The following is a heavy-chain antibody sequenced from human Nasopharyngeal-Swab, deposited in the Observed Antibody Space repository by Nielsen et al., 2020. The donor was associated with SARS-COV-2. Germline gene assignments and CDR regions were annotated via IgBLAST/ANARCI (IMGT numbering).Heavy chain of an antibody. CDR3: ARQRGSGSYWDHYYYAMDV. J-gene: IGHJ6*02. V-gene: IGHV4-39*01. Sequence: SETLSLTCTVSGGSISSSSYYWGWIRQPPGKGLEWIGSIYYSGSTYYNPSLKSRVTRSVDTSKNQFSLKLSPVTAADTAVYYCARQRGSGSYWDHYYYAMDVWGQGTTVTVSS. CDR1: GGSISSSSYY. D-gene: IGHD3-10*01. CDR2: IYYSGST.